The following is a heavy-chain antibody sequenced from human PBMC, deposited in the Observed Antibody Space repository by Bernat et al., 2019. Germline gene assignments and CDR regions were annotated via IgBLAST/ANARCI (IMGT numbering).Heavy chain of an antibody. CDR2: IYYSGST. CDR1: GGSISSYY. CDR3: ARHVVVPAAMYAWFDP. D-gene: IGHD2-2*01. Sequence: QEQLQESGPGLVKPSETLSLTCTVSGGSISSYYRSWIRQPPGKGLEWIGYIYYSGSTNYNPSLKSRVTISVDTSKNQFSLKLSSVTAADTAVYYCARHVVVPAAMYAWFDPWGQGTLVTVSS. J-gene: IGHJ5*02. V-gene: IGHV4-59*01.